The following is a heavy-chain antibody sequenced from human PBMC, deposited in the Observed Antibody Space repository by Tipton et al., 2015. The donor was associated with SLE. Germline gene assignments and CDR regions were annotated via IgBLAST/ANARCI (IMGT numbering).Heavy chain of an antibody. CDR2: INHSGST. Sequence: TLSLTCAVYGGSFSGYYWSWIRQPPGKGLEWIGEINHSGSTNYNPSLKSRVTISVDTSKNQFSLKLSSVTAADTAVYYCASTRERWGYFDYWGRGTLVTVSS. D-gene: IGHD3-16*01. V-gene: IGHV4-34*01. CDR3: ASTRERWGYFDY. J-gene: IGHJ4*02. CDR1: GGSFSGYY.